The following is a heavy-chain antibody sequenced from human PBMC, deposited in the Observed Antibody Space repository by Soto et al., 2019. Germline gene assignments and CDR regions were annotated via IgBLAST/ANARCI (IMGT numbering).Heavy chain of an antibody. Sequence: GSLRLSCAASGFTFSSYAMSWVRQAPGKGLEWVSAISGSGGSTYYADSVKGRFTISRDNSKNTLYLQMNSLRAEDTAVYYWAKGQQLVQDAFDIWGQGTMVTVSS. CDR2: ISGSGGST. CDR3: AKGQQLVQDAFDI. D-gene: IGHD6-6*01. V-gene: IGHV3-23*01. J-gene: IGHJ3*02. CDR1: GFTFSSYA.